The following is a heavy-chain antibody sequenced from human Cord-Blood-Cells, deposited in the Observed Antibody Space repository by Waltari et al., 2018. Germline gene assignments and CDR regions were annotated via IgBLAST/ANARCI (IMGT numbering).Heavy chain of an antibody. J-gene: IGHJ5*02. V-gene: IGHV4-39*01. CDR2: IYYSGIT. CDR3: ARQMAPPVEYSSGWYEYIWFDP. CDR1: ADAIRGSSDC. Sequence: LHRQEADLELTVPSASLSLSFAVSADAIRGSSDCWRWFRSPPAPGQERIGSIYYSGITYYNPALKSRGTISVDTSKNQFSLKLSSVTAADTAVYYGARQMAPPVEYSSGWYEYIWFDPWGQGTLVTVSS. D-gene: IGHD6-19*01.